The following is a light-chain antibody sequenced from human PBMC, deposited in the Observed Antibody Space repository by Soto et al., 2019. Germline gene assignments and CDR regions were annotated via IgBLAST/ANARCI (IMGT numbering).Light chain of an antibody. J-gene: IGKJ1*01. CDR3: QQYDNDSWT. CDR1: QSISSW. V-gene: IGKV1-5*03. CDR2: KAS. Sequence: DIQMTQSPSTLSASVGDRVIITCRASQSISSWLAWYQQKPGKAPNLLIYKASTLKSGVPSRFSSSGSGTEFTLTISSLQPDDFAIYYCQQYDNDSWTFGQGTKVEIK.